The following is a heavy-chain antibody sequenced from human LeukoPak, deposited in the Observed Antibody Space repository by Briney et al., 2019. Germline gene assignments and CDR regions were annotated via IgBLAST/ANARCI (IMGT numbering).Heavy chain of an antibody. CDR2: IDPEDGER. CDR1: GYTLTELP. Sequence: ASVKVSCKVSGYTLTELPMHWVRQAPGKGLEWMGGIDPEDGERIYAQKFQGRVTMTEDTSTATVYMELSSLRSEDTAVYYCATDKGAAASTFRDFYYMDVWGKGTTVTVSS. V-gene: IGHV1-24*01. J-gene: IGHJ6*03. D-gene: IGHD6-13*01. CDR3: ATDKGAAASTFRDFYYMDV.